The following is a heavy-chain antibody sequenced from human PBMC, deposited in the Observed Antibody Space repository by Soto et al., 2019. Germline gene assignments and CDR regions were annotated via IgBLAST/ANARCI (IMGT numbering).Heavy chain of an antibody. D-gene: IGHD1-1*01. CDR2: MSPNSGAT. V-gene: IGHV1-8*01. Sequence: QVQLVQSGAEVTKPGASVKVSCKASGYTLTSYDINWVRQATGQGLEWMGWMSPNSGATGYAQKFQGRVTMTRDTSTSTAYMELSNLRSEDTAIYYCARGVDAGVDVWGQGSTVTVSS. J-gene: IGHJ6*02. CDR3: ARGVDAGVDV. CDR1: GYTLTSYD.